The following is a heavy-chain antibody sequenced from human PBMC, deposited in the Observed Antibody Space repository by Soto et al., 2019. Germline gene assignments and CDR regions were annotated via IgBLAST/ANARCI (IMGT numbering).Heavy chain of an antibody. CDR1: GYTFTGYA. CDR3: ARPSSDYGDWGWSLVY. D-gene: IGHD4-17*01. CDR2: ISAHNGNT. Sequence: QVQLVQSGAEVKNPGASVTVSCKASGYTFTGYAISWVRQAPGQGLEWMGWISAHNGNTNFAQKFQGRVTMTTDTSTSTAYMELRSLRSDDTAVYYCARPSSDYGDWGWSLVYWGQGTLVTVSS. J-gene: IGHJ4*02. V-gene: IGHV1-18*01.